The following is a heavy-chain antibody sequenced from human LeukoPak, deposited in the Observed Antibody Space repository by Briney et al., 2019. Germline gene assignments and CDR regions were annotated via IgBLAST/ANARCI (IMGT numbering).Heavy chain of an antibody. V-gene: IGHV3-48*03. CDR1: GFTFSSYE. D-gene: IGHD3-10*02. CDR3: AELGITMIGGV. Sequence: GGSLRLSCAASGFTFSSYEMKWVRPPPGKGLEWVSYISSSGSTIYYADSVKGRFTISRDNAKTSLYLQMNSLSAEDTAVYYCAELGITMIGGVWGKGTTVTIPS. CDR2: ISSSGSTI. J-gene: IGHJ6*01.